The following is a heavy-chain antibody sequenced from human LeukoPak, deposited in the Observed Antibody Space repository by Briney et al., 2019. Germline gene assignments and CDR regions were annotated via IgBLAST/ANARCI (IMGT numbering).Heavy chain of an antibody. J-gene: IGHJ3*02. CDR2: IYYSGST. D-gene: IGHD2-2*01. CDR3: ASGPSAFDI. CDR1: GGSISGYY. V-gene: IGHV4-59*12. Sequence: SGTLSLTCTVSGGSISGYYWSWIRQPPGKGLEWIGYIYYSGSTNYNPSLESRVTISVDTSQNQFSLKLSSVTAADTAVYYCASGPSAFDIWGQGTMVTVFS.